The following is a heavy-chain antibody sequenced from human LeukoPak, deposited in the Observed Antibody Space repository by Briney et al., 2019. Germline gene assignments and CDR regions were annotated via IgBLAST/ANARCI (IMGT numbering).Heavy chain of an antibody. CDR1: GFRFSTYE. Sequence: GGSLRLSCVGPGFRFSTYEMNWVRQAPGKGLEWISYISSSGQTRLYADSVQGRFTVSRDNAKNSLLLQMNSLRVEDTALYYCAREVGSGLAARPRTRMDVWGKGTMVTVSS. CDR3: AREVGSGLAARPRTRMDV. J-gene: IGHJ6*03. D-gene: IGHD6-6*01. V-gene: IGHV3-48*03. CDR2: ISSSGQTR.